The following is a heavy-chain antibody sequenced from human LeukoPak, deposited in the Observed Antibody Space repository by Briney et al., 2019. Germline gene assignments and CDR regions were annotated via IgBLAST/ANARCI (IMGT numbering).Heavy chain of an antibody. Sequence: ASVKVSCKASGYTFTGYYMHWVRQAPGQGLEGMGWINPNSGGTNYAQKFQGRVTMTRDTSISTAYMELSRLRSDDTAVYYCARDPQYYYYGMDVWGQGTTVTVSS. CDR2: INPNSGGT. CDR1: GYTFTGYY. CDR3: ARDPQYYYYGMDV. V-gene: IGHV1-2*02. J-gene: IGHJ6*02.